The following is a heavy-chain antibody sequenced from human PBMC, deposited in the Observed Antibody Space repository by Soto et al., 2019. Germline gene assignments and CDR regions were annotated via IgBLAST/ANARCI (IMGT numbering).Heavy chain of an antibody. CDR2: ISYDGGDK. V-gene: IGHV3-30*18. CDR1: GFTFSSYG. CDR3: AKDNPAVHY. Sequence: GGSLRLSCAASGFTFSSYGMHWVRQAPGKGLEWVAIISYDGGDKYYADSVKGRFTISRDNSKNTLYLQMNSLTTEDTAVYYCAKDNPAVHYWGQGTLVTVSS. J-gene: IGHJ4*02.